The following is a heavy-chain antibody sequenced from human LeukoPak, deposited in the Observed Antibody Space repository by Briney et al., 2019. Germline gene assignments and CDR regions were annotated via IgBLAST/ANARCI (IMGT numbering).Heavy chain of an antibody. CDR1: GFTFSSYW. Sequence: GGSLRLSCEASGFTFSSYWTSWVRQAPGKGLEWVANIKQDGSEKYYVDSVKGRFTISRDNAKNSLYLQMNSLRAEDTAVYYCARVRRYSSSWGYYFDYWGQGTLVTVSS. V-gene: IGHV3-7*01. CDR2: IKQDGSEK. J-gene: IGHJ4*02. D-gene: IGHD6-13*01. CDR3: ARVRRYSSSWGYYFDY.